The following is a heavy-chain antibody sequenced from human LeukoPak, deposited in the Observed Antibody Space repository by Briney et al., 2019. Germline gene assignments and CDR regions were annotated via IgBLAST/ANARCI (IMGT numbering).Heavy chain of an antibody. CDR1: GFTFSSYA. CDR2: ISYDGSNK. J-gene: IGHJ4*02. D-gene: IGHD3-10*01. V-gene: IGHV3-30-3*01. Sequence: GGSLRLSCAASGFTFSSYAMHWVRQAPGKGLEWVAVISYDGSNKYYADSVKGRFTISRDNSKNTLYLQMNSLRAEDTAVYYCARDADVPELLWFGELLDYWGQGTLVTVSS. CDR3: ARDADVPELLWFGELLDY.